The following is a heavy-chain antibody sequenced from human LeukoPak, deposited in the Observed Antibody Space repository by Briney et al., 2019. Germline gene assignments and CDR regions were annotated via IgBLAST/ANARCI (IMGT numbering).Heavy chain of an antibody. CDR2: TSGYNGNT. CDR3: ARVDYYGSGSYL. J-gene: IGHJ4*02. CDR1: GYTFTIYG. D-gene: IGHD3-10*01. V-gene: IGHV1-18*01. Sequence: ASVTLSCTASGYTFTIYGISWVRQAPGQGLEWMGWTSGYNGNTNYAQKLQGRVTMTTDTSTSTAYMELRGPRCDDTAVYYCARVDYYGSGSYLWGQGNLVTVSS.